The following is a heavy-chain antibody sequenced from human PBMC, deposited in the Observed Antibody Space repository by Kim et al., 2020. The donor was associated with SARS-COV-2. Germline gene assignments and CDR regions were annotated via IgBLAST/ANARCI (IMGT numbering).Heavy chain of an antibody. J-gene: IGHJ4*02. D-gene: IGHD3-10*01. Sequence: NYAQKFQGRVTMTRDTSISTAYMELSRLRSDDTAVYYCARWVGSGSYYSNWGQGTLVTVSS. CDR3: ARWVGSGSYYSN. V-gene: IGHV1-2*02.